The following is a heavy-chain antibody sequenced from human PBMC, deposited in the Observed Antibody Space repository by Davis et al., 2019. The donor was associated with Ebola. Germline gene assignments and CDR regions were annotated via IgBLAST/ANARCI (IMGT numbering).Heavy chain of an antibody. CDR1: GGSISSYY. J-gene: IGHJ4*02. CDR2: IYYSGST. CDR3: AGGSVTNRPPDY. D-gene: IGHD4-17*01. V-gene: IGHV4-59*01. Sequence: SETLSLTCTVSGGSISSYYWSWIRQPPGKGLERIGHIYYSGSTNYNPSPKRRVTIPVDTSKNQFSLKLSSVTAADTAVYYCAGGSVTNRPPDYWGQGTLVTVSS.